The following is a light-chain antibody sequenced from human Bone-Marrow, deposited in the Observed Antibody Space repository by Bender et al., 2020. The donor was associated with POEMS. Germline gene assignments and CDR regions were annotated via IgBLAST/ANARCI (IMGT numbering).Light chain of an antibody. J-gene: IGLJ1*01. CDR1: SNDVGGYNY. CDR2: DVN. V-gene: IGLV2-11*01. Sequence: QSALTQPRSVSGSPGQSVTISCTGTSNDVGGYNYVSWYQQHPGKAPQLMIYDVNQRPSGVPDRFSASKSGNTASLTISGLQAEDDADYCCCSYAGTFTYVFGTGTTVTVL. CDR3: CSYAGTFTYV.